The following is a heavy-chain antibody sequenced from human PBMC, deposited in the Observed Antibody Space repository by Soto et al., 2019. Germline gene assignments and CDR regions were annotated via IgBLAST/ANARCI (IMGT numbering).Heavy chain of an antibody. D-gene: IGHD3-16*01. CDR2: IFSSGTT. J-gene: IGHJ6*02. V-gene: IGHV4-30-4*01. CDR1: GDSISSGNKY. Sequence: SETLSLTCTVSGDSISSGNKYWSWIRQPPGKGLEWIGYIFSSGTTYYNPSLKSRLTMSLDTSQNQFSLKLNSVTDADTAVYYCARVPSPFDYYYAMDVWGQGTTVTVSS. CDR3: ARVPSPFDYYYAMDV.